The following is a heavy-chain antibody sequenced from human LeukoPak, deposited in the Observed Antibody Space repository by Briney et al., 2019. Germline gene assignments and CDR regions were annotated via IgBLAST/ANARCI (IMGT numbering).Heavy chain of an antibody. CDR2: IYHSGST. CDR1: GYSISRGFY. Sequence: AETLSLPCTVSGYSISRGFYWGLLRQPPGKGLGWIWSIYHSGSTYYNPSLKSRDTISVDTSKNEFSLKLTSVTAADTVVDYCARSRRSWSTFDYWGQGTLVTVSS. J-gene: IGHJ4*02. CDR3: ARSRRSWSTFDY. V-gene: IGHV4-38-2*02. D-gene: IGHD6-13*01.